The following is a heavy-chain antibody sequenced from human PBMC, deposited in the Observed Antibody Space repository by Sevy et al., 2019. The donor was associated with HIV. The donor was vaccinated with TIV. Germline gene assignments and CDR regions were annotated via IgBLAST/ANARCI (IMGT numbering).Heavy chain of an antibody. CDR2: IWFDGSNT. CDR1: GFTFSTYG. J-gene: IGHJ4*02. V-gene: IGHV3-33*01. D-gene: IGHD4-17*01. CDR3: ARDLEFYDYGDYGPAFMPDY. Sequence: GGSLRLSCAASGFTFSTYGMHWVRQAPGKGLEWVAVIWFDGSNTYYADSVKGRFTISREIAKNTLHLQMNGLRAEDTAAYYCARDLEFYDYGDYGPAFMPDYWGQGTLVTVSS.